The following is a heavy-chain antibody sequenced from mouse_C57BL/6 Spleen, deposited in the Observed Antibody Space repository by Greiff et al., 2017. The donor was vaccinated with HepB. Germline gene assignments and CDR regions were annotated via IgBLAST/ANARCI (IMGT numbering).Heavy chain of an antibody. CDR2: INPGSGGT. D-gene: IGHD2-1*01. CDR1: GYAFTNYL. CDR3: ASYGNSSY. J-gene: IGHJ3*01. Sequence: VQLQQSGAELVRPGTSVKVSCKASGYAFTNYLIEWVKQRPGQGLEWIGVINPGSGGTNYNEKFKGKATLTADKSSSTAYMQLSSLTSEDSAVYFCASYGNSSYWGQGTLVTVSA. V-gene: IGHV1-54*01.